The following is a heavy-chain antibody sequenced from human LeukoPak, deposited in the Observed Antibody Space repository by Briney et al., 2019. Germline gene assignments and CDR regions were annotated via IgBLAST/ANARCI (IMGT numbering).Heavy chain of an antibody. CDR2: IIPIFGTA. J-gene: IGHJ6*02. CDR1: GGTFSSYA. V-gene: IGHV1-69*13. Sequence: SVKVSCKASGGTFSSYAISWVRQAPGQGLEWMGGIIPIFGTANYAQKFQGRVTNTADESTSTAYMELSSLRSEDTAVYYCARNIVVVPAAIYYYGMDVWGQGTTVTVSS. D-gene: IGHD2-2*01. CDR3: ARNIVVVPAAIYYYGMDV.